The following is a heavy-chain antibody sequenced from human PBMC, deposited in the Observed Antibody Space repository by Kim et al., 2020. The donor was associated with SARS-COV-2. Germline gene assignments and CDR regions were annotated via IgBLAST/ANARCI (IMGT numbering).Heavy chain of an antibody. Sequence: VKGRFTIARDNSKTTLYLQMNSRRAEDTAVYYCAKDQALRFLPITTWFDPWGQGTLVTVSS. J-gene: IGHJ5*02. D-gene: IGHD3-3*01. V-gene: IGHV3-23*01. CDR3: AKDQALRFLPITTWFDP.